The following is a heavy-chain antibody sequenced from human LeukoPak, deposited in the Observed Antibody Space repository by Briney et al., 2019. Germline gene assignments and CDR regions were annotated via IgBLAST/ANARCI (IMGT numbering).Heavy chain of an antibody. J-gene: IGHJ4*02. D-gene: IGHD2-15*01. CDR1: AGSINSYY. Sequence: PSETLSLTCTVSAGSINSYYWSWIRQSPGKDLEWIGYIYYSGSTNYNPSLKSRVTISIDTSKNQFSLKLSSVTAADTAVYYCARVKVVHSGPAPPYFDYWGQGTLVTVSS. CDR2: IYYSGST. V-gene: IGHV4-59*01. CDR3: ARVKVVHSGPAPPYFDY.